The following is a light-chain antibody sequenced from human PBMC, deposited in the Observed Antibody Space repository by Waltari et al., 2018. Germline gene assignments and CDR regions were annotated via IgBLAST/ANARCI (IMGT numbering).Light chain of an antibody. CDR1: QAISSA. V-gene: IGKV1D-13*01. CDR2: DAS. Sequence: AVQLTQSPSSLSASVEDRVTITCRASQAISSALAWYQQKPGKAPNPLIYDASHLESGVPSRFSGSGSGTHFTLTISSLQPDDFATYYCQQYNDWSTFGQGTKLEI. J-gene: IGKJ2*01. CDR3: QQYNDWST.